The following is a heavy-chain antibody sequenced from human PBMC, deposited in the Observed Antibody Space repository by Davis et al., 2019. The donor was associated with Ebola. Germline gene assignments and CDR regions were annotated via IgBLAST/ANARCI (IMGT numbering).Heavy chain of an antibody. CDR3: VKMAAF. CDR1: GFPFSQAW. J-gene: IGHJ4*02. CDR2: IKSKNDGETT. Sequence: GESLKISCAASGFPFSQAWLNWVRQAPGKGLEWVGRIKSKNDGETTDYAAPVRGRFTMSRDDLKNTLFLQMDSLKTEDKGIYFCVKMAAFWGQGTLVTGSS. V-gene: IGHV3-15*07. D-gene: IGHD2-8*01.